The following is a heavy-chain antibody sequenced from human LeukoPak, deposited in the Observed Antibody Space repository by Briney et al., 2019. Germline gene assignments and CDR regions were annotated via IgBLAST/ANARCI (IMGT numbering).Heavy chain of an antibody. CDR3: ARENGGGSDY. D-gene: IGHD5-24*01. CDR1: GFTLSGYV. Sequence: SGGSLRLSCAASGFTLSGYVMHWVRQAPGKGPEPVSAITGNGDTTYYASSVKGRFTISRDNSKNTLYLQMGSLRTEDTAVYYCARENGGGSDYWGQGTLVSVSS. V-gene: IGHV3-64*01. CDR2: ITGNGDTT. J-gene: IGHJ4*02.